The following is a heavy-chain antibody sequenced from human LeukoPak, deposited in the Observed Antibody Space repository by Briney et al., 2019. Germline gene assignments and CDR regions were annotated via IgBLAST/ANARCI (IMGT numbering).Heavy chain of an antibody. J-gene: IGHJ4*02. CDR2: IKQDGGEK. V-gene: IGHV3-7*01. CDR1: GFTFSSYA. D-gene: IGHD1-26*01. Sequence: GGSLRLSCAASGFTFSSYAMSWVRQAPGKGLEWVANIKQDGGEKYYVDSVKGRFTISRDNAKNSLFLQMNSLRVEDTAVYYCARLGGSYYTYWGQGTLVTVSS. CDR3: ARLGGSYYTY.